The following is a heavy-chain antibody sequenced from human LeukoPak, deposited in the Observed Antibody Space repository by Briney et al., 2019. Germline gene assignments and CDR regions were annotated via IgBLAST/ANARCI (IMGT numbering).Heavy chain of an antibody. CDR2: IYYTGRT. CDR3: AGDYYYDSSGYRVVYDY. CDR1: GGFISNSNYY. D-gene: IGHD3-22*01. J-gene: IGHJ4*02. Sequence: SENLSLNCTVSGGFISNSNYYWGWIRQPPGKGLDWIGSIYYTGRTYYNPSLNSRVTISVDTSKNQFSLKLSSVTAADTAVYYCAGDYYYDSSGYRVVYDYWGQGTLVTVSS. V-gene: IGHV4-39*02.